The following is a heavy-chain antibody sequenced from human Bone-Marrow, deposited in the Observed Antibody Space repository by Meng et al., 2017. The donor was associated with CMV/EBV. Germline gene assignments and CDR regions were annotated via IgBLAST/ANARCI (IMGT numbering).Heavy chain of an antibody. CDR2: VSPNSGNT. V-gene: IGHV1-8*01. D-gene: IGHD6-6*01. CDR3: ARAAHYSSSLYFDY. Sequence: SGYPFTRYDINWVRQAPGQGFEWMGWVSPNSGNTGYAPKFQGRVTMTGNTSISTAYMELSSLRSDDTAVYFCARAAHYSSSLYFDYWGQGALVTVSS. CDR1: GYPFTRYD. J-gene: IGHJ4*02.